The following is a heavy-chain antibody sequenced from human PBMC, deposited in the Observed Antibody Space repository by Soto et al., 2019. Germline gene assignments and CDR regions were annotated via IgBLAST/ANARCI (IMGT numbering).Heavy chain of an antibody. CDR2: IIPIFGTA. D-gene: IGHD1-7*01. CDR1: GGTFSSYA. J-gene: IGHJ4*02. Sequence: SVKVSFKASGGTFSSYAISWVRQAPGQGLEWMGGIIPIFGTANYAQKFQGRVTITADESTSTAYMELSSLRSEDTAVYYCARARAITGTTPYFDYWGQGTRVTVSS. CDR3: ARARAITGTTPYFDY. V-gene: IGHV1-69*13.